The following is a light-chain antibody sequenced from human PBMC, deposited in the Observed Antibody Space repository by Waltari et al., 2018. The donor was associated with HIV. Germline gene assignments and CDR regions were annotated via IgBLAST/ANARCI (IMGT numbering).Light chain of an antibody. Sequence: MMQSPDILPVSPGEGVTLTCRASQSVNTNVAWYQQRPGQAPRLLIYGASTRAAGFPARFSVGGSGTEFTLTISSLQSEDFALYFCHQYNNWPYTFGQGTKLDIK. CDR2: GAS. V-gene: IGKV3-15*01. CDR1: QSVNTN. CDR3: HQYNNWPYT. J-gene: IGKJ2*01.